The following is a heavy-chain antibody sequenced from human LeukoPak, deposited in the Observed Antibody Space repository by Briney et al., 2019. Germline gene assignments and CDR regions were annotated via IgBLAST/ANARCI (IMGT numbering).Heavy chain of an antibody. CDR3: AKDGGLWVSAHWGDS. V-gene: IGHV3-23*01. CDR1: GFTFSSYT. CDR2: ITTGDGNT. Sequence: GGSLRLSCTASGFTFSSYTMTWVRQAPGKGLKWVSTITTGDGNTYYADSVKGRFTVSRDDSKNTLYLQMNSLRAEDTAVYYCAKDGGLWVSAHWGDSWGRGTLVTVSS. D-gene: IGHD7-27*01. J-gene: IGHJ4*02.